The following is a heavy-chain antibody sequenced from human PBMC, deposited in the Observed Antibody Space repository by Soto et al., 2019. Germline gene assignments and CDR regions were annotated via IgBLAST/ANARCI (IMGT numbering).Heavy chain of an antibody. D-gene: IGHD1-26*01. CDR3: ARDNEGATGADY. Sequence: QVRLVDSGGGVVQPGGSLRLSCAASGFTFSSHGMHWVRQAPGKGLEWVAVIWYDGSNKYYADSVKGRFTISRDNSKNTLYLQMNSLRAEDTAVYYCARDNEGATGADYWGQGTLVTVSS. CDR2: IWYDGSNK. V-gene: IGHV3-33*01. CDR1: GFTFSSHG. J-gene: IGHJ4*02.